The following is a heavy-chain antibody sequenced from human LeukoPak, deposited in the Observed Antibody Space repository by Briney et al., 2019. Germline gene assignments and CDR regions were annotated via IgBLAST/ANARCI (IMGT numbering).Heavy chain of an antibody. Sequence: SETLSLTCAVYGGSFSGYYWSWIRQPPGKGLEWIGEINHSGSTNYNPSLKSRVTIPVDTSKNQFSLKLSSVTAADTAVYYCAQHRGHSSSWYRSFNYYYYMDVWGKGTTVTVSS. D-gene: IGHD6-13*01. J-gene: IGHJ6*03. CDR1: GGSFSGYY. CDR2: INHSGST. CDR3: AQHRGHSSSWYRSFNYYYYMDV. V-gene: IGHV4-34*01.